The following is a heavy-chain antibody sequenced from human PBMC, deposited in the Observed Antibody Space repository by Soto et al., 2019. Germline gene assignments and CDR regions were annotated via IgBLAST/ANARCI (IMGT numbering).Heavy chain of an antibody. Sequence: SETLSLTCTVSGGSISSYYWSWIRQPPGKGLEWIGYIYYSGSTNYNPSLKSRVTISVDTSKNQFSLKLSSVTAADTAVYHCATTITGTRNYYFYYWGQGTLVTVSS. CDR1: GGSISSYY. V-gene: IGHV4-59*01. J-gene: IGHJ4*02. D-gene: IGHD1-7*01. CDR2: IYYSGST. CDR3: ATTITGTRNYYFYY.